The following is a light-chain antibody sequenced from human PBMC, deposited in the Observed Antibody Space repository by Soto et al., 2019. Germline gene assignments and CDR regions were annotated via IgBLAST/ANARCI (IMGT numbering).Light chain of an antibody. Sequence: PGERATLSCRASQSVSSSYLAWYQQKPGQAPRLLIYGASSRATGIPDRFSGSGSGTDFTLTISRLEPEDFAVYYCQQYGSSPRVTFGGX. V-gene: IGKV3-20*01. CDR3: QQYGSSPRVT. CDR1: QSVSSSY. J-gene: IGKJ4*01. CDR2: GAS.